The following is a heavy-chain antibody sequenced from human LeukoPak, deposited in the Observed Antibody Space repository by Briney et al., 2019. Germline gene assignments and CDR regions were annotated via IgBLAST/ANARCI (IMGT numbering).Heavy chain of an antibody. Sequence: RSGGSLRLSCAASGFTFEDYGMSWVRHAPGKGLEWVSGISWNGGSIGYIDSVKGRFTISRDDAKNSLYLQMNSLRAEDTALYYCARGGGGSYGSDYWGQGTLVTVSS. CDR2: ISWNGGSI. CDR3: ARGGGGSYGSDY. CDR1: GFTFEDYG. J-gene: IGHJ4*02. D-gene: IGHD1-26*01. V-gene: IGHV3-20*04.